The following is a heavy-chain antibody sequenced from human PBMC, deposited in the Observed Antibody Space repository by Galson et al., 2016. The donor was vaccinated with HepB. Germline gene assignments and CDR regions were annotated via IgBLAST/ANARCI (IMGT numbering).Heavy chain of an antibody. J-gene: IGHJ4*02. Sequence: SLRLSCAASGFTFSTYAMSWVRQAPGKGLEWVSAVTPGHMFYADSVKGRFTISRDNSKNTLYLQMNSLRVEDTAVYYCAKDPWLGDRTRPDYWGQRALVTVSS. V-gene: IGHV3-23*01. D-gene: IGHD6-19*01. CDR3: AKDPWLGDRTRPDY. CDR1: GFTFSTYA. CDR2: VTPGHM.